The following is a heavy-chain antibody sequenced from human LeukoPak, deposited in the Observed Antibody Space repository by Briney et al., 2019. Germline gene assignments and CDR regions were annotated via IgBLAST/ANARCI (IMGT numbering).Heavy chain of an antibody. D-gene: IGHD4-17*01. CDR1: GFTFSSYW. V-gene: IGHV3-7*01. J-gene: IGHJ4*02. Sequence: GGSLRLSCAASGFTFSSYWMSWVRQAPGKGLEWVANIKQDGSEKYYVDSVKGRFTISRDSAKNSLYLQMNSLRAEDTAVYYCARVGGDDYFDYWGQGTLVTVSS. CDR2: IKQDGSEK. CDR3: ARVGGDDYFDY.